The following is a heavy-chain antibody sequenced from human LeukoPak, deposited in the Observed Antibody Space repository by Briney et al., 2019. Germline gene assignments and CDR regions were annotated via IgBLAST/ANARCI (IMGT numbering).Heavy chain of an antibody. Sequence: SETLSLTCAVYGGSFSGYYWSWIRQPPGKGLEWIGEINHSGSTNYNPSLKSRVTISVDTSKNQLSLKLSSVTAADTAVYYCARGFLQRYRYFDWLPSRWEGYYFDYWGQGTLVTVSS. V-gene: IGHV4-34*01. CDR1: GGSFSGYY. CDR3: ARGFLQRYRYFDWLPSRWEGYYFDY. CDR2: INHSGST. J-gene: IGHJ4*02. D-gene: IGHD3-9*01.